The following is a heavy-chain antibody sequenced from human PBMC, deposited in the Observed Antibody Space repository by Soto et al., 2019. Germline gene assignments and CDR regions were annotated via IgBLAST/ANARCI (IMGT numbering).Heavy chain of an antibody. J-gene: IGHJ6*02. CDR1: GGTFNTYN. V-gene: IGHV1-69*01. D-gene: IGHD7-27*01. Sequence: QVQLVQSGAEVKKPGSSVKVSCKASGGTFNTYNINWVRQAPGQGLEGMGGILPIFGTTNYAQRFQGRVTITADDSTSTAYMELSSLRSEDTAVYYCARDETGDSYYYYYGMDVWGQGTTVTVTS. CDR3: ARDETGDSYYYYYGMDV. CDR2: ILPIFGTT.